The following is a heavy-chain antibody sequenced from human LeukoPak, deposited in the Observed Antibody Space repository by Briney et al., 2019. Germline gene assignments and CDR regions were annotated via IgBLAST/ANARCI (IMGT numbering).Heavy chain of an antibody. CDR3: ARSYYYGSGSYEECWFDP. V-gene: IGHV1-46*01. D-gene: IGHD3-10*01. J-gene: IGHJ5*02. Sequence: ASVRVSCKASGYTFTSYGISWVRQAPGQGLEWMGIINPSGGSTSYAQKFQGRVTMTRDTSTSTVYMELSSLRSEDTAVYYCARSYYYGSGSYEECWFDPWGQGTLVTVSS. CDR2: INPSGGST. CDR1: GYTFTSYG.